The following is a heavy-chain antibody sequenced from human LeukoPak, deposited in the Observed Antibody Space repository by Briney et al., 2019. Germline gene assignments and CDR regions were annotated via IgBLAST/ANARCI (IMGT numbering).Heavy chain of an antibody. CDR3: ARMVLKNYGDYNWYFDL. D-gene: IGHD4-17*01. Sequence: ASVKVSCKASGYTFTGYYMHWVRQAPGQGLEWMGWINPNSGGTNYAQKFQGRVTMTRDTSISTAYMELSRLRSDDTAVYYCARMVLKNYGDYNWYFDLWGRGTLVTVSS. CDR1: GYTFTGYY. CDR2: INPNSGGT. J-gene: IGHJ2*01. V-gene: IGHV1-2*02.